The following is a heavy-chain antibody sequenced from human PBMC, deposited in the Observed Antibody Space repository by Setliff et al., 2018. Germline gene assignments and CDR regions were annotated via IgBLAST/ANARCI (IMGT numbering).Heavy chain of an antibody. J-gene: IGHJ4*01. CDR3: ARERRYYYENLDTLDY. CDR2: IYSSGST. Sequence: PSETLSLTCTVSGGSISSGDYYWSWNRQPPGKGLEWLGYIYSSGSTYYYPSLKSRVSISADTSKNQFSLKLSSVTAADTAVYYCARERRYYYENLDTLDYWGQGTLVTVSS. D-gene: IGHD3-22*01. CDR1: GGSISSGDYY. V-gene: IGHV4-30-4*08.